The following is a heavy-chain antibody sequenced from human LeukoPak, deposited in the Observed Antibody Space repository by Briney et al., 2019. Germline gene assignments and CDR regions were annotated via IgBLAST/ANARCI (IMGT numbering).Heavy chain of an antibody. D-gene: IGHD3-10*01. V-gene: IGHV3-11*06. J-gene: IGHJ5*02. CDR1: GFTFSDYY. CDR3: ARVIPTYGSGSFNWFDP. CDR2: ISSSSSYT. Sequence: GKSLRLSCAASGFTFSDYYMSWIRQAPGKGLEWVSYISSSSSYTNYADSVKGRFTISRDNAKNSLYLQMNSLRAEDTAVYYCARVIPTYGSGSFNWFDPWGQGTLVTVSS.